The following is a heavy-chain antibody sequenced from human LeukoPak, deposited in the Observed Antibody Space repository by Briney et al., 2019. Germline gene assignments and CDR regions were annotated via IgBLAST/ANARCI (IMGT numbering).Heavy chain of an antibody. V-gene: IGHV3-21*01. J-gene: IGHJ4*02. CDR2: ISSSSSYI. Sequence: GGSLRLSCAASGFTFSSYSMNWVRQAPGKGLEWVSSISSSSSYIYYADSVKGRFTISRDNAKYSLYLQMNSLRAEDTAVYYCARDPWFGELHYFDYWGQGTLVTVSS. CDR3: ARDPWFGELHYFDY. D-gene: IGHD3-10*01. CDR1: GFTFSSYS.